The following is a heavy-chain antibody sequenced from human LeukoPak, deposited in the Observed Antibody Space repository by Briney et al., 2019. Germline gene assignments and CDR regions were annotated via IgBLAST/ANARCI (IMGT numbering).Heavy chain of an antibody. CDR1: GGSFSGYY. CDR2: INHSGST. V-gene: IGHV4-34*01. CDR3: ASQTMVRGVSDY. J-gene: IGHJ4*02. D-gene: IGHD3-10*01. Sequence: KPSETLSLTCAVYGGSFSGYYWSWIRQPPGKGLEWIGEINHSGSTNYNPSLKSRVTISVDTSKNQFSLKLSSVTAADTAVYYCASQTMVRGVSDYWGQGTLVTVSS.